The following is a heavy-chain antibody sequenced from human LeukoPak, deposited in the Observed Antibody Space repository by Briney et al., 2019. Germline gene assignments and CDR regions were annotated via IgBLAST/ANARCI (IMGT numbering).Heavy chain of an antibody. CDR3: ARDESGRDDSGGYHY. V-gene: IGHV4-4*07. CDR2: VHFSGST. Sequence: PSETLSLTCAVSRASVTSHHWAWIRQPAGKGLEWVGRVHFSGSTNYNPSLKSRVAISLDKSKNELSLTLNSVYSANTAAYYCARDESGRDDSGGYHYWGRGVLVTVSS. D-gene: IGHD3-22*01. J-gene: IGHJ4*02. CDR1: RASVTSHH.